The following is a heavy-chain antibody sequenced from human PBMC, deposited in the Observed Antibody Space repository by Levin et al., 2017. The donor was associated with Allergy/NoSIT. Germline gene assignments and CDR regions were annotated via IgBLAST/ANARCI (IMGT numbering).Heavy chain of an antibody. CDR3: ASGDLYYDYVWGSYDYYYGMDV. Sequence: RASVKVSCKASGYTFTSYAMHWVRQAPGQRLEWMGWINAGNGNTKYSQKFQGRVTITRDTSASTAYMELSSLRSEDTAVYYCASGDLYYDYVWGSYDYYYGMDVWGQGTTVTVSS. CDR1: GYTFTSYA. D-gene: IGHD3-16*01. CDR2: INAGNGNT. J-gene: IGHJ6*02. V-gene: IGHV1-3*01.